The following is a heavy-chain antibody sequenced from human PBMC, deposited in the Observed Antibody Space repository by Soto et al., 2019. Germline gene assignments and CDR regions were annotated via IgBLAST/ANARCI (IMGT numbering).Heavy chain of an antibody. CDR3: ARHYPIGNNWNYFDY. V-gene: IGHV4-59*08. CDR1: GGSINSYY. J-gene: IGHJ4*02. Sequence: QVQLQESGPGLVKPSETLSLTCSVSGGSINSYYWGWIRQPPGKGLEWIGYISYTGSTDYSPSLKSRGTISVDTSKNQFSLKVRSVTAADTAIYFCARHYPIGNNWNYFDYWGRGTLVTVSS. CDR2: ISYTGST. D-gene: IGHD1-1*01.